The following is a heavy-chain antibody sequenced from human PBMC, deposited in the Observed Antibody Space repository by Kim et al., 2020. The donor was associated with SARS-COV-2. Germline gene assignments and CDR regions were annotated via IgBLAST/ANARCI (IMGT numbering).Heavy chain of an antibody. CDR1: GYTFTGYY. CDR3: ARIHGAVAAFFDY. D-gene: IGHD2-15*01. CDR2: INPNSGGT. V-gene: IGHV1-2*02. J-gene: IGHJ4*02. Sequence: ASVKVSCKASGYTFTGYYMHWVRQAPGQGLEWMGWINPNSGGTNYAQKFQGRVTMTRDTSISTAYMELSRLRSDDTAVYYCARIHGAVAAFFDYWGQGTLVTVSS.